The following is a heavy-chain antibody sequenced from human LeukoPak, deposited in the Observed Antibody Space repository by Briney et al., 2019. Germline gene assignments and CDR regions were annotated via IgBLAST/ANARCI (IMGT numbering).Heavy chain of an antibody. Sequence: GGSLRLSCAASGFTFSSYAMSWVRQAPGKGLEWVSAISGSGTNTYYADSVKGRFTISRDNAKNSLYLQMNSLRVEDTAVYYCARSELGYNYYYMDVWGKGTTVTISS. CDR1: GFTFSSYA. J-gene: IGHJ6*03. D-gene: IGHD3-10*01. V-gene: IGHV3-23*01. CDR3: ARSELGYNYYYMDV. CDR2: ISGSGTNT.